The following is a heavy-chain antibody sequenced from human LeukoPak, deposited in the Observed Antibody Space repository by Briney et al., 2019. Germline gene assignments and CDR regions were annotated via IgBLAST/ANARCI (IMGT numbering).Heavy chain of an antibody. J-gene: IGHJ3*02. CDR2: ISAYNGNT. V-gene: IGHV1-18*01. CDR1: GYTFTSYG. D-gene: IGHD3-22*01. CDR3: ARDFTMIVVVPTEAFDI. Sequence: ASVKVSCKASGYTFTSYGISWVRQAPGQGLEWMGWISAYNGNTNYAQKLQGRVTMTTDTSTSTAYMELRSPRSDDTAVYYCARDFTMIVVVPTEAFDIWGQGTMVTVSS.